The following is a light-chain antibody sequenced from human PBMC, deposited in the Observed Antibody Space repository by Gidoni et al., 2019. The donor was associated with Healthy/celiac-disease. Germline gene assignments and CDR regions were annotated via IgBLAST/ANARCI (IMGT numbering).Light chain of an antibody. CDR1: QSISIY. Sequence: DIQMTQSPSSLSASVGDRVTITCRASQSISIYLNWSQAKPVKAPKLLIYAASSFQSEVPSRFRGSGSGTDFTLTISSLQPEDFATYYCQQSYSTLWTFGQGTKVEIK. CDR2: AAS. V-gene: IGKV1-39*01. CDR3: QQSYSTLWT. J-gene: IGKJ1*01.